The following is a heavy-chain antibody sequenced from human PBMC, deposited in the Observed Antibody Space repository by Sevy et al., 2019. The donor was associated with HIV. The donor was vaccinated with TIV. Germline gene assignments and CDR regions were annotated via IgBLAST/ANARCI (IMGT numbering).Heavy chain of an antibody. V-gene: IGHV4-59*11. D-gene: IGHD1-26*01. CDR3: AGENAWGRGYS. Sequence: SETLSLTCTVSGGSITSLYWNWIRQPPGKGLEWIATIYYNGHKNYNPSLKSRVTSSLETSKNQFSLRLSTVTAADTAMYYCAGENAWGRGYSWGQGTLVTVSS. CDR2: IYYNGHK. CDR1: GGSITSLY. J-gene: IGHJ4*02.